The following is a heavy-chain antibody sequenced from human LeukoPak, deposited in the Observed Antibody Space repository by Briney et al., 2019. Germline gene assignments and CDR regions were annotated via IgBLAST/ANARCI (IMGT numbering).Heavy chain of an antibody. CDR1: GFNFSTYS. J-gene: IGHJ3*02. Sequence: GGSLRLSCAASGFNFSTYSLNWVRQAPGKGLEWVSYISSSGSTMYFADSVRGRFTISRDNAKNSLYLQMNSLRAEDTAVYYCTRGHPNMDTDAFDIWGQGTMVTVSP. V-gene: IGHV3-48*04. D-gene: IGHD5-18*01. CDR2: ISSSGSTM. CDR3: TRGHPNMDTDAFDI.